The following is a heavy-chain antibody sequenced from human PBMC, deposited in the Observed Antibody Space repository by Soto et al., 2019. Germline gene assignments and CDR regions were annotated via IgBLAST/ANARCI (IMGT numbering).Heavy chain of an antibody. V-gene: IGHV3-33*01. D-gene: IGHD3-9*01. CDR1: GFTFSSYG. J-gene: IGHJ4*02. Sequence: QVQLVESGGGVVQPGRSLRLSCAASGFTFSSYGMHWVRQAPGRGLEWVAIIWYDGSIKEYADSVKGRFTISRDNSKNTMVLQMDSLRAEDTAVYYCARESPLTGWHFDSCGQGTLVSVSS. CDR3: ARESPLTGWHFDS. CDR2: IWYDGSIK.